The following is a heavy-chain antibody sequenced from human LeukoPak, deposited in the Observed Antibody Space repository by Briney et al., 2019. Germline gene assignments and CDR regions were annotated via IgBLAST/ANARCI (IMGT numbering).Heavy chain of an antibody. CDR2: INHSGST. V-gene: IGHV4-34*01. CDR3: ARALIRYYYDSSGYFPD. D-gene: IGHD3-22*01. CDR1: GGSFSGYY. J-gene: IGHJ4*02. Sequence: SETLSLTCAVYGGSFSGYYWSWIRQPPGKGLEWIGEINHSGSTNYNPSLKSRVTISVDTSKNQFSLKLSSVTAADTAVYYCARALIRYYYDSSGYFPDWGQGTLVTVSS.